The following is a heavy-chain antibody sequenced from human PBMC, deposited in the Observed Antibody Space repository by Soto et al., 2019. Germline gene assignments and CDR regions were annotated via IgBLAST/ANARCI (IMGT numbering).Heavy chain of an antibody. CDR2: IKSKTDGGTT. D-gene: IGHD2-2*01. V-gene: IGHV3-15*01. Sequence: LRLSCAASGFTFSNAWMSWVRQAPGKGLEWVXRIKSKTDGGTTDYAAPVKGRFTISRDDSKNTLYLQMNSLKTEDTAVYYCTTHIVVVPAAIRPYYYYYGMDVWGQGTTVTVSS. CDR1: GFTFSNAW. CDR3: TTHIVVVPAAIRPYYYYYGMDV. J-gene: IGHJ6*02.